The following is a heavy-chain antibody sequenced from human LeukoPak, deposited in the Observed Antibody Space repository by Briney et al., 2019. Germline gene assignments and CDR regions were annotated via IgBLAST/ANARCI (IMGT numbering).Heavy chain of an antibody. V-gene: IGHV3-7*05. CDR1: GFTFSRYW. CDR2: IKQDGGEK. Sequence: PGGSLRLSCAASGFTFSRYWMSWARQAPGKGLEWVATIKQDGGEKYYVDSVKGRFTISRDNAKNSLSLQMNSLRAEDTAVYYCARSGLRYFDCPDYWGQGALVTVSS. CDR3: ARSGLRYFDCPDY. D-gene: IGHD3-9*01. J-gene: IGHJ4*02.